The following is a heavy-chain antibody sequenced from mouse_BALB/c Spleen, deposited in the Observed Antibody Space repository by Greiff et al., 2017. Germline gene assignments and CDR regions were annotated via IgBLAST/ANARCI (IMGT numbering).Heavy chain of an antibody. CDR2: IWTGGGT. J-gene: IGHJ3*01. D-gene: IGHD2-4*01. CDR3: VRDSPMITAWFAY. CDR1: GFSLTSYD. V-gene: IGHV2-9-2*01. Sequence: QVQLKESGPGLVAPSQSLSITCTVSGFSLTSYDISWIRQPPGKGLEWLGVIWTGGGTNYNSAFMSRLSISKDNSKSQVFLKMNSLQTDDTAIYYCVRDSPMITAWFAYWGQGTLVTVSA.